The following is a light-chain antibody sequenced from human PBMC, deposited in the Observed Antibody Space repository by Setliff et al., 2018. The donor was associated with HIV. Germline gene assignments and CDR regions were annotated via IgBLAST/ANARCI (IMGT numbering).Light chain of an antibody. J-gene: IGLJ3*02. V-gene: IGLV1-47*01. CDR2: TNS. CDR3: AAWDDSLSGVV. CDR1: SSNVGGNY. Sequence: ALAQPPSTSGTPGQRVTISCSGSSSNVGGNYVYWYQHLPGTAPKLLIYTNSQRPSGVPDRFSGSKSGTSASLAISGLRSDDEADYYCAAWDDSLSGVVFGGGTK.